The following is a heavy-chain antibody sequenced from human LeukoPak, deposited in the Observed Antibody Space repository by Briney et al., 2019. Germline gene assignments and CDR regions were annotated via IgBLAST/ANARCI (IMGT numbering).Heavy chain of an antibody. D-gene: IGHD3-10*01. V-gene: IGHV3-33*01. Sequence: QSGASLRLSCAASGFTFSSSGMHWVRQAAGKGLECVAAIWYDGSNKYYADSVKGRFTISRDNSKNTLYLQMNSLRAEDTAVYYCARERRITMVRGAFYYYGMDVWGQGTTVTVSS. CDR3: ARERRITMVRGAFYYYGMDV. CDR1: GFTFSSSG. CDR2: IWYDGSNK. J-gene: IGHJ6*02.